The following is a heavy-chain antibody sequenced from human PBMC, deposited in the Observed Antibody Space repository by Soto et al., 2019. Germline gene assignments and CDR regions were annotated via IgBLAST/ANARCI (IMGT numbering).Heavy chain of an antibody. Sequence: ASVKVSCKASGYTFTGYYMHWVRQAPGQGLEWMGWINPNSGGTNYAQKFQGWVTMTRDTSISTAYMELSRLRSDDTAVYYCARADYKAPFDYWGQGTLVPSPQ. CDR1: GYTFTGYY. D-gene: IGHD4-4*01. J-gene: IGHJ4*02. V-gene: IGHV1-2*04. CDR2: INPNSGGT. CDR3: ARADYKAPFDY.